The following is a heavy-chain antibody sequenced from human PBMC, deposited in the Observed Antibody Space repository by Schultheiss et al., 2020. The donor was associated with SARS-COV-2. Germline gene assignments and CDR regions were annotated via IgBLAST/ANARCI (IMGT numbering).Heavy chain of an antibody. CDR2: INPNSGGT. D-gene: IGHD3-3*01. Sequence: GGSLRLSCKASGYTFTGYYMHWVRQAPGQGLEWMGWINPNSGGTNYAQKFQGRVTMTTDTSTSTAYMELRSLRSDDTAVYYCARDFPQGAYSTHEYYYYYGMDVWGQGTTVTVSS. CDR3: ARDFPQGAYSTHEYYYYYGMDV. CDR1: GYTFTGYY. V-gene: IGHV1-2*02. J-gene: IGHJ6*02.